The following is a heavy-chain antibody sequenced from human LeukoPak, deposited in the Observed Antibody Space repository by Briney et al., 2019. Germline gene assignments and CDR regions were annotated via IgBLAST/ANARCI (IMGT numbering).Heavy chain of an antibody. D-gene: IGHD3-22*01. Sequence: ASVKVSXKASGYTFSGYYMHWVRQAPGQGLEWMGWISAYNGNTNYAQKLQGRVTMTTDTSTSTAYMELRSLRSDDTAVYYCARSVRGNLDYWGQGTPVTVSS. CDR2: ISAYNGNT. CDR1: GYTFSGYY. J-gene: IGHJ4*02. V-gene: IGHV1-18*04. CDR3: ARSVRGNLDY.